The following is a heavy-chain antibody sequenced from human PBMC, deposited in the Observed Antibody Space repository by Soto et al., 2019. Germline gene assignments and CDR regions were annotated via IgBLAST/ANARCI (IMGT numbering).Heavy chain of an antibody. Sequence: QVQLVESGGGVVQPGRSLRLSCAASGSTFSHYAMHWVRQAPGKGLEWVAVISYDGGNNYYADSVKGRFTISRDNSKNTLDLQMNNVRDEDTAVYYCAREVTVTSTSCYDSWGQGALVTVSS. V-gene: IGHV3-30-3*01. CDR3: AREVTVTSTSCYDS. CDR2: ISYDGGNN. D-gene: IGHD2-2*01. J-gene: IGHJ4*02. CDR1: GSTFSHYA.